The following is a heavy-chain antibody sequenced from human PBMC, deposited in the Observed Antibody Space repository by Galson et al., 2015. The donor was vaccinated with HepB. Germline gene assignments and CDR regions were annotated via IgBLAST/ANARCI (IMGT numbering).Heavy chain of an antibody. CDR3: AKGGLSNHGFDY. D-gene: IGHD2-8*01. V-gene: IGHV3-23*01. CDR1: GFTFSSDA. J-gene: IGHJ4*02. CDR2: INTSGGKT. Sequence: SLRLSCAASGFTFSSDAMSWVRQAPGKGLEWVPGINTSGGKTYYADSVKGRFTISRDNSKSTLYLQMNSLRAEDTALYYCAKGGLSNHGFDYWGQGTLVTVSS.